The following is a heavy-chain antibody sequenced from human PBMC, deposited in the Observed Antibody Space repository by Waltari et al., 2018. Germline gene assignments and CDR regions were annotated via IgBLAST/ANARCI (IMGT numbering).Heavy chain of an antibody. D-gene: IGHD2-21*02. CDR3: AKEGSVVTLDY. J-gene: IGHJ4*02. Sequence: EVQLLESGGGLVQPGGSLRLSCAASGFPFSSYAMRWVRQAPGKGLEWVSVIYSGGSTYYADSVKGRFTISRDNSKNTLYLQMNSLRAEDTAVYYCAKEGSVVTLDYWGQGTLVTVSS. V-gene: IGHV3-23*03. CDR1: GFPFSSYA. CDR2: IYSGGST.